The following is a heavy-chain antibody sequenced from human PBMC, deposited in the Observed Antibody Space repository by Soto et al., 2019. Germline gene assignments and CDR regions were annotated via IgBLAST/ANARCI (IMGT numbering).Heavy chain of an antibody. V-gene: IGHV4-39*01. J-gene: IGHJ5*02. CDR3: ARHLSYDSSGYDLWFDP. D-gene: IGHD3-22*01. Sequence: QLQLQESAPGLVKPSEPLSLTCTVSGGSISSSSYYWGWIRQPPGKGLEWIGSIYYSGSNYYNPSLRSRVTISVDTSKNQFSLKLSSVTAAVTAVYESARHLSYDSSGYDLWFDPWGQGTLVTVSS. CDR2: IYYSGSN. CDR1: GGSISSSSYY.